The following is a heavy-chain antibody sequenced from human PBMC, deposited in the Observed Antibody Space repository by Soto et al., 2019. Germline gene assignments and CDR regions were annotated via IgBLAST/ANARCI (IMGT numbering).Heavy chain of an antibody. CDR3: AKDRATYGDYLSLDY. D-gene: IGHD4-17*01. V-gene: IGHV3-23*01. CDR2: ISGSGGST. J-gene: IGHJ4*02. Sequence: GGSLRLSCAASGFTFSSYSMNWVRQAPGKGLEWVSAISGSGGSTYYADSVKGRFTISRDNSKNTLYLQMNSLRAEDTAVYYCAKDRATYGDYLSLDYWGQGTLVTVSS. CDR1: GFTFSSYS.